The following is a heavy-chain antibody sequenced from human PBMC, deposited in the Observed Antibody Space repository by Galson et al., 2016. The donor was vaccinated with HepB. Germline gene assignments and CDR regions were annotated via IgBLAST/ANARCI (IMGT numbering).Heavy chain of an antibody. CDR1: GGTFSRNA. CDR3: ARGAGGITVMEVLIPKYSFDI. Sequence: SVKVSCKASGGTFSRNAISWVRQAPGQGLEWMGGINPMFGTANYAQKFQGRVTITADGSTSTVYMELSSLRSEDTAVYYCARGAGGITVMEVLIPKYSFDIWGQGTMVTVAS. J-gene: IGHJ3*02. V-gene: IGHV1-69*13. CDR2: INPMFGTA. D-gene: IGHD3-22*01.